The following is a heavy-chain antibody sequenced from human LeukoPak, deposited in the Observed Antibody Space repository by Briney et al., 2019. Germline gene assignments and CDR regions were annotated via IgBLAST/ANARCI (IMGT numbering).Heavy chain of an antibody. J-gene: IGHJ5*02. CDR2: ISGSGGST. CDR1: GFTFSSYA. D-gene: IGHD6-13*01. CDR3: ASPPGSSSSWYVLPGNWFDP. Sequence: GGSLRLSCAASGFTFSSYAMSWVRQAPGKGLEWVSAISGSGGSTYYADSVKGRFTISRDNSKNTLYLQMNSLRAEDTAVYYCASPPGSSSSWYVLPGNWFDPWGQGTLVTVSS. V-gene: IGHV3-23*01.